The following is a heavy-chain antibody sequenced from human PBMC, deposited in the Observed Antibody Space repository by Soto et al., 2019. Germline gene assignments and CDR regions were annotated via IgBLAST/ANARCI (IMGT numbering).Heavy chain of an antibody. D-gene: IGHD3-10*01. J-gene: IGHJ4*02. CDR2: ISSNGGST. V-gene: IGHV3-64*01. Sequence: PGGSLRLSCAASGFTFSSYAMHWVRQAPGKGLEYVSAISSNGGSTYYANSVKGRFTISRDNSKNTLYLQMGSLRAEDMAVYYCARVAYGSGSYSPFDYWGQGTLVTVSS. CDR1: GFTFSSYA. CDR3: ARVAYGSGSYSPFDY.